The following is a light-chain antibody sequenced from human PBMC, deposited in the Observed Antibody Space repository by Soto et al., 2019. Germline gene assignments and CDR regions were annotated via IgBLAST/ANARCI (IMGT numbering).Light chain of an antibody. V-gene: IGKV3-15*01. J-gene: IGKJ2*01. CDR3: PHYKFWPNT. CDR1: QSVRDN. CDR2: RAS. Sequence: EILLTQSPATLAVSPGEGATLSCRASQSVRDNLAWYQQKPGQAPRLLIYRASTRATGVPARVSGSGSGTEFTLHIISLQSADVSVDFCPHYKFWPNTFGQGTNLEI.